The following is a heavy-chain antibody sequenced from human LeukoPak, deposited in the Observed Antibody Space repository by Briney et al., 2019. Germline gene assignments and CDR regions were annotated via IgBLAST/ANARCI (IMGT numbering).Heavy chain of an antibody. D-gene: IGHD6-19*01. CDR1: GFTFSSYA. CDR2: ISGSGGST. J-gene: IGHJ4*02. V-gene: IGHV3-23*01. CDR3: AREGAVAGTPPFDY. Sequence: GGSLRLSCAASGFTFSSYAMSWVPRAPGKGLEWVSAISGSGGSTYYADSVKGRFTISRDNSKNTLYLQMNSLRAEDTAVYYCAREGAVAGTPPFDYWGQGTLVTVSS.